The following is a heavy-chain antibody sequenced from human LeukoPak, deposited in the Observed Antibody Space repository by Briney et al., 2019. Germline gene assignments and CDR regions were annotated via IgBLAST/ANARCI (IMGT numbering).Heavy chain of an antibody. Sequence: GGSLRLSCAASGFSFSNYWMHWVRQAPGKGLVWVSRINNDGSVTTYADSVKGRFTISRDNAKNTLYLQMNSLRAEDTAIYYCARDYDSSGYYDADAFDIWGQGTMVTVSS. CDR2: INNDGSVT. D-gene: IGHD3-22*01. J-gene: IGHJ3*02. CDR3: ARDYDSSGYYDADAFDI. V-gene: IGHV3-74*01. CDR1: GFSFSNYW.